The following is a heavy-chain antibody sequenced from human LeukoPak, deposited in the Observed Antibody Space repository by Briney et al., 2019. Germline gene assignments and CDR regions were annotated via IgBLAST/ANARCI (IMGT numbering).Heavy chain of an antibody. CDR1: GYTFTGYY. Sequence: GASVKVSCKASGYTFTGYYMHWVRQAPGQGLEWMGWISAYNGNTNYAQKLQGRVTMTTDTSTSTAYMELRSLRSEDTAVYYCATDLTIFGVVIPGWGQGTLVTVSS. CDR3: ATDLTIFGVVIPG. J-gene: IGHJ4*02. D-gene: IGHD3-3*01. CDR2: ISAYNGNT. V-gene: IGHV1-18*04.